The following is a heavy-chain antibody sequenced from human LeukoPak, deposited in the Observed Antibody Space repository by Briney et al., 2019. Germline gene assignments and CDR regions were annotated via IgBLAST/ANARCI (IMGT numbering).Heavy chain of an antibody. CDR3: ARAFGRYCSGESCYPFDY. Sequence: SETLSLTCAVYGGSFTDYFWTLIRQPPGKGLKWIGEINHAGSTNYNPSLKSRLTISVDTSKNQFSLKLRSVTAADTAVYYCARAFGRYCSGESCYPFDYWGQGTLVTVSS. J-gene: IGHJ4*02. D-gene: IGHD2-15*01. CDR1: GGSFTDYF. CDR2: INHAGST. V-gene: IGHV4-34*01.